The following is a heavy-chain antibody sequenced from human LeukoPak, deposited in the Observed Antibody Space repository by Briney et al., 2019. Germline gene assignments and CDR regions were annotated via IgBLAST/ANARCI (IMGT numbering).Heavy chain of an antibody. Sequence: PGGSLRLSCAASVLTFSNYAMSLVRQAPGKGLEWVAAIIGREEKTEYAVSVERRFTISREKYKNTLSVKVKSLRAEDRGVYFCAKFQGASSSWYRNGDYWGEGALVGVCS. V-gene: IGHV3-23*01. D-gene: IGHD6-19*01. CDR1: VLTFSNYA. CDR2: IIGREEKT. CDR3: AKFQGASSSWYRNGDY. J-gene: IGHJ4*02.